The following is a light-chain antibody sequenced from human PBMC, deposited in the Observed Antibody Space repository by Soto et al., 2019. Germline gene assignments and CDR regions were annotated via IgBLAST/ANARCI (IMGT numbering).Light chain of an antibody. J-gene: IGKJ2*01. CDR3: QQSYSTPYT. CDR1: QSTSIY. CDR2: AAS. Sequence: DIQMTQSPSSLSASVGDRVTITCRAGQSTSIYVNWYQQKPGKAPKLPIYAASSLQSGVPSRFSGSESGTDFTLTISSLQPEDFANYYCQQSYSTPYTFGQGTKLEIK. V-gene: IGKV1-39*01.